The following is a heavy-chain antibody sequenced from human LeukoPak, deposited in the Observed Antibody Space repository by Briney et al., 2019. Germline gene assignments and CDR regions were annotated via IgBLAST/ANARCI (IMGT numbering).Heavy chain of an antibody. CDR3: AKDASGSYYDEAFDI. D-gene: IGHD1-26*01. CDR2: ISWNSGSI. V-gene: IGHV3-9*03. J-gene: IGHJ3*02. CDR1: GFTFDDYA. Sequence: GGSLRLSCAASGFTFDDYAMHWVRQAPGKGLEWVSGISWNSGSIGYADSVKGRFNISRDNAKNSLYLQMDSLRAEDMGLYYFAKDASGSYYDEAFDIWGQGTMVSVSS.